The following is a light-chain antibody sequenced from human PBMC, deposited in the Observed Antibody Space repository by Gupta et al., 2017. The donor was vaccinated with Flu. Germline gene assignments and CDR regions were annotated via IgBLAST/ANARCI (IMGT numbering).Light chain of an antibody. CDR2: KDS. Sequence: SYELTQPPSVSVSPGQTARITSSGDALPKQYAFWYQQKPGQAPVLVIYKDSERPSGIPERFSGSSSGTTVTLTISGVQAEDESDDDCQSADSSGTSVVFGGGIKLTVL. J-gene: IGLJ2*01. CDR1: ALPKQY. CDR3: QSADSSGTSVV. V-gene: IGLV3-25*03.